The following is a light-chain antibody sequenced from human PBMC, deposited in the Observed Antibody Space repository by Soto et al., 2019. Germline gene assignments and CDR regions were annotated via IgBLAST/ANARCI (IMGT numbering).Light chain of an antibody. CDR1: QGISSY. Sequence: DIQLTQSPSFLSASVGDRVTITCRASQGISSYLAWYQQKPGKAPKLLIYAASTLQSGVPSRFSHSGSGTEFTLTISSLQPEDFATYYCQQLNSYPLTFGGGTKVDIK. J-gene: IGKJ4*01. V-gene: IGKV1-9*01. CDR2: AAS. CDR3: QQLNSYPLT.